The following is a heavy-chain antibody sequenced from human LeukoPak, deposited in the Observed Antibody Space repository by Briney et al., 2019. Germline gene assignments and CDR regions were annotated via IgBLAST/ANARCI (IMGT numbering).Heavy chain of an antibody. V-gene: IGHV3-30*02. Sequence: GGSLRLSCAASGFTFSSYGMHWVHQAPGKGLEWVAFIRYDGSNKYYADSVKGRFTISRDNSKNTLYLQMNSLRAEDTAVYYCAKNDYDSSGFDYWGQGTLVTVSS. CDR3: AKNDYDSSGFDY. D-gene: IGHD3-22*01. CDR2: IRYDGSNK. CDR1: GFTFSSYG. J-gene: IGHJ4*02.